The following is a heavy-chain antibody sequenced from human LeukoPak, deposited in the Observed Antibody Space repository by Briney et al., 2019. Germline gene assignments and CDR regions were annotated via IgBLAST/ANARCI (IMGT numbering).Heavy chain of an antibody. CDR2: VFYNGAT. CDR3: ARDYANIVGATNPFDY. J-gene: IGHJ4*02. Sequence: SETLSLTCIVSGGSISSSIYYWAWVRQPPGKGLEWIGTVFYNGATYSNPSLKSRVTILVDTSKNHFSLKLNSVTAADTAVYYCARDYANIVGATNPFDYWGQGTLVTVSS. CDR1: GGSISSSIYY. V-gene: IGHV4-39*07. D-gene: IGHD1-26*01.